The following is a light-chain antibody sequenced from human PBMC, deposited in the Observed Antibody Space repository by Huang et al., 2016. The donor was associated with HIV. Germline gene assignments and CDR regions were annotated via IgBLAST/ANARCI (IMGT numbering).Light chain of an antibody. CDR3: MQALQTPRT. V-gene: IGKV2-28*01. CDR1: QSLLHSHGYHY. CDR2: LSS. Sequence: IVITQSPLSLPVTPGEPASISCRSSQSLLHSHGYHYLDWYRQKPGQAPQLLISLSSIRAFGFPDRFSGSGSVTDFTLKISRVEAEDVGIYFCMQALQTPRTFGQGTRLEIK. J-gene: IGKJ5*01.